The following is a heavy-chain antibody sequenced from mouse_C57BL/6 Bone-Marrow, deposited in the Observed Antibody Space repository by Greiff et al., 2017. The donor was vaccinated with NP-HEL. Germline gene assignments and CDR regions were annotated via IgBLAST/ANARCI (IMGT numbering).Heavy chain of an antibody. D-gene: IGHD1-1*01. CDR2: IDPENGDT. Sequence: EVQLQQSGAELVRPGASVKLSCTASGFNIKDDYMHWVKQRPEQGLEWIGWIDPENGDTEYASKFQGKATITADTSSNTAYLQLSSLTSEDTAVYYCTTPITTVVAGGTWFDYWGQGTTLTVSS. CDR3: TTPITTVVAGGTWFDY. V-gene: IGHV14-4*01. J-gene: IGHJ2*01. CDR1: GFNIKDDY.